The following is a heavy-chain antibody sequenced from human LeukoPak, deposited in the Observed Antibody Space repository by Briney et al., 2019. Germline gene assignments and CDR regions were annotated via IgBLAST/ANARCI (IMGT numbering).Heavy chain of an antibody. CDR1: GFTFSAYS. CDR3: ARSFSSGNSFQH. V-gene: IGHV3-48*01. Sequence: HPGGSLRLSCAASGFTFSAYSMNWVRQAPGKGLEWVAYISGGGGTIYYADSVKGRFTISRDNAKNSLYLQMNSLRAEDTAVYYCARSFSSGNSFQHWGQGTLVTVSS. J-gene: IGHJ1*01. CDR2: ISGGGGTI. D-gene: IGHD6-25*01.